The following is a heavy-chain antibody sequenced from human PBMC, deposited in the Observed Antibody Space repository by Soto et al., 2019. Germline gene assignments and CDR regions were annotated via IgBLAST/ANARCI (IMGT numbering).Heavy chain of an antibody. CDR2: INPNTGGT. J-gene: IGHJ1*01. CDR1: GYNFTRYS. D-gene: IGHD2-8*01. CDR3: SVYFDDLQEAAF. V-gene: IGHV1-2*02. Sequence: QVQLVQSGAEVKKPGASVKVSCRASGYNFTRYSVHWVRQAPGQGLEWMGWINPNTGGTRFAPKFEGRVTLTTDPSVRTVYMEVRSLRSDDTAVFYCSVYFDDLQEAAFWGQGTLVTVTS.